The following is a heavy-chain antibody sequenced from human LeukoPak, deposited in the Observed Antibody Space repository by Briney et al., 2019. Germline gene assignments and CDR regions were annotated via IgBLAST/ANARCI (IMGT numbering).Heavy chain of an antibody. D-gene: IGHD1-26*01. CDR3: ARGSWDI. CDR2: ISPSGSTI. Sequence: GWSPRLSCAASGFTFSDYEMNWVRQAPGKGLEWISYISPSGSTIHYADSVKGRFTISRDNAKNSLYLQMNSLRAEDTAAYYCARGSWDIWGQGTLVTVSS. J-gene: IGHJ4*02. V-gene: IGHV3-48*03. CDR1: GFTFSDYE.